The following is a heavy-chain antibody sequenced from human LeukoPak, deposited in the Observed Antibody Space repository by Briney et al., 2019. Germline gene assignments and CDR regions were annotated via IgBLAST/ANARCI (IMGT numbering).Heavy chain of an antibody. CDR3: VSFYETY. Sequence: GGSLRLSCAASGNYWMHWVRRVPGKGLVWVSHINSDGSWTSYADSVKGRFTISKDNAENTVYLQMNSLRAEDTAVYYCVSFYETYWGRGTLVTVSS. D-gene: IGHD2/OR15-2a*01. CDR1: GNYW. CDR2: INSDGSWT. J-gene: IGHJ4*02. V-gene: IGHV3-74*01.